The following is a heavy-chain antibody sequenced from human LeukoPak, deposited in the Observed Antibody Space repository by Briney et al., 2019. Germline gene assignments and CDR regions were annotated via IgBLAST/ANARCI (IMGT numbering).Heavy chain of an antibody. D-gene: IGHD1-26*01. Sequence: GGSLRLSCAASGFTFSSYWMHWVRQAPGKGLVWVSRINSDGSSTSYADSVKGRFTISRDNAKNTLYLQMNSLRAEDTAVYYCARESGRYPPYYFDYWGQGTLVTVSS. J-gene: IGHJ4*02. CDR3: ARESGRYPPYYFDY. CDR2: INSDGSST. V-gene: IGHV3-74*01. CDR1: GFTFSSYW.